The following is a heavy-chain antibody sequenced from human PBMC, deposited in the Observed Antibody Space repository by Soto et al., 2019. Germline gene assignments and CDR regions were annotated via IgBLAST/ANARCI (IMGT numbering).Heavy chain of an antibody. Sequence: SETLSLTCTVSGGSISSGGYYWSWIRQHPGKGLEWIGYIYYSGSTYYNPSLESRVTISVDTSKNQFSLKLSSVTAADTAVYYCARDLIPEDWFDPWGQGTLVTVYS. D-gene: IGHD3-9*01. CDR3: ARDLIPEDWFDP. J-gene: IGHJ5*02. CDR2: IYYSGST. CDR1: GGSISSGGYY. V-gene: IGHV4-31*03.